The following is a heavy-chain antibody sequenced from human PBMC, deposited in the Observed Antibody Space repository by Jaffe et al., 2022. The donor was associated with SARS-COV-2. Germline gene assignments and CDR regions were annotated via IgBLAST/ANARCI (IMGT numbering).Heavy chain of an antibody. V-gene: IGHV5-51*01. D-gene: IGHD2-8*01. J-gene: IGHJ6*02. CDR1: GYSFTSYW. CDR3: ARLYESGDSVDYYYYGMDV. Sequence: EVQLVQSGAEVKKPGESLKISCKGSGYSFTSYWIGWVRQMPGKGLEWMGIIYPGDSDTRYSPSFQGQVTISADKSISTAYLQWSSLKASDTAMYYCARLYESGDSVDYYYYGMDVWGQGTTVTVSS. CDR2: IYPGDSDT.